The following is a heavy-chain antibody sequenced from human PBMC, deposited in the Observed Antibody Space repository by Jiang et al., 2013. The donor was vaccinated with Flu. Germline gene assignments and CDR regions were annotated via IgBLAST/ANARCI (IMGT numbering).Heavy chain of an antibody. J-gene: IGHJ4*02. CDR1: GVSISTPNYF. CDR3: ARHGTWAFYFDY. V-gene: IGHV4-39*01. D-gene: IGHD1-26*01. CDR2: IYYDGST. Sequence: GSGLVKPSETLSLTCTVSGVSISTPNYFWGWIRQPPGKGLEWIGSIYYDGSTYYSPSLKSRVTMSVDTSKEQFSLKLRSVTAADTAVYYCARHGTWAFYFDYWGQGTWSPSP.